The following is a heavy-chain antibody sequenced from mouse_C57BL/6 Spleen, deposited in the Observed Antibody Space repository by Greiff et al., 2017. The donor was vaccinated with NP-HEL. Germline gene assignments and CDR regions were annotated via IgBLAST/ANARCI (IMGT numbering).Heavy chain of an antibody. Sequence: DVHLVESGGGLVKPGGSLKLSGAASGFTFSDYGMHWVRQAPEKGLEWVAYISSGSSTIYYADTVKGRFTISRDNAKNTLFLQMTSLRSEDTAMYYCARWYDYDGGYAMDYWGQGTSVTVSS. CDR1: GFTFSDYG. V-gene: IGHV5-17*01. CDR2: ISSGSSTI. CDR3: ARWYDYDGGYAMDY. J-gene: IGHJ4*01. D-gene: IGHD2-4*01.